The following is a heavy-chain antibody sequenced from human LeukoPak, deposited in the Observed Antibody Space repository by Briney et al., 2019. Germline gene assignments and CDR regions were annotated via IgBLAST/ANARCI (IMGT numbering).Heavy chain of an antibody. CDR2: IYYSGST. CDR3: ARREKTGKFDP. V-gene: IGHV4-39*01. CDR1: GGSLSSGNDY. D-gene: IGHD1-1*01. J-gene: IGHJ5*02. Sequence: SEILSLTCSVSGGSLSSGNDYWLWIRQPPGKGLEWIGSIYYSGSTYYNPSLKSRVTISVDTSKNQFSLKLSSVTAADTAVYYCARREKTGKFDPWGQGTLVTVSS.